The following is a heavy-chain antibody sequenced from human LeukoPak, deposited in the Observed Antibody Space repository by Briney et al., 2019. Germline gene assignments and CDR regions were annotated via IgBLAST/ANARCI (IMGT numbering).Heavy chain of an antibody. J-gene: IGHJ4*02. D-gene: IGHD1-26*01. CDR1: GGSISTGIYY. CDR3: ARDYSGAGTVGATSGY. Sequence: PSQTLSLTCTVSGGSISTGIYYWSWIRQPAGTGLEWIGRIYTSGSTNYNPSLKSRVTISVDTSKNQFSLKLNSVTAADTAVYYCARDYSGAGTVGATSGYWGQGTLVTVSS. V-gene: IGHV4-61*02. CDR2: IYTSGST.